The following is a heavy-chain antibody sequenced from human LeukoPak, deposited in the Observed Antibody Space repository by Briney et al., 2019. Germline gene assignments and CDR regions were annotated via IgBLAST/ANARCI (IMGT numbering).Heavy chain of an antibody. CDR1: GVSISSYY. Sequence: PSETLSLTCTVSGVSISSYYWSWLRQPPGKGLEWIGEINHSGSTNYNPSLKSRVTISVDTSKNQFSLKLSSVTAADTAVYYCARLRGMVRGVNDYWGQGTLVTVSS. J-gene: IGHJ4*02. CDR3: ARLRGMVRGVNDY. D-gene: IGHD3-10*01. CDR2: INHSGST. V-gene: IGHV4-34*01.